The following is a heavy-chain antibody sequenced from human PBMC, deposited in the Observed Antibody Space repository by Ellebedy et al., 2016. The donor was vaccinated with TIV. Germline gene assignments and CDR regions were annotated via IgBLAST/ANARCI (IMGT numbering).Heavy chain of an antibody. CDR3: ARDVGWELLRSYYGMDV. Sequence: GESLKISCAASGFTFSSYAMSWVRQAPGKGLEWVSTISNTGSRTYYADSVEGRFIISRDNAKNSLYLQMNSLRAEDTAVYYCARDVGWELLRSYYGMDVWGQGTMVTVSS. V-gene: IGHV3-23*01. J-gene: IGHJ6*02. D-gene: IGHD1-26*01. CDR2: ISNTGSRT. CDR1: GFTFSSYA.